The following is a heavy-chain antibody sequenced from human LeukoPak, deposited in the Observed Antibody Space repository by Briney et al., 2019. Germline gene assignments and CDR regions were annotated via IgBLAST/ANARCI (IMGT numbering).Heavy chain of an antibody. V-gene: IGHV3-7*01. Sequence: GGSLRLSCAASEFTFSRHWMSWVRQAPGQGLEWVASINQDGSAIRYVDSVKGRFIISRDNAKNSLSLQMNSLRAEDTAVYYCARAPGYDILTGYFDYWGQGTLVTVSS. J-gene: IGHJ4*02. CDR2: INQDGSAI. CDR3: ARAPGYDILTGYFDY. CDR1: EFTFSRHW. D-gene: IGHD3-9*01.